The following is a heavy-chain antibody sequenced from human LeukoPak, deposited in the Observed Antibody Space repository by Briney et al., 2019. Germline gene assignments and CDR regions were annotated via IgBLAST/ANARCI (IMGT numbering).Heavy chain of an antibody. CDR1: GFTFSSYA. J-gene: IGHJ3*02. CDR3: ARRGGSRGWGAFDI. V-gene: IGHV3-23*01. D-gene: IGHD6-19*01. Sequence: GGSLRLSCAASGFTFSSYAMSWVRQAPGKGLEWVSAISGSGGTTYYADSAKGRFTISRDNSKNTLSLQMSSLRVEDTAIYYCARRGGSRGWGAFDIWGQGTIVTVSS. CDR2: ISGSGGTT.